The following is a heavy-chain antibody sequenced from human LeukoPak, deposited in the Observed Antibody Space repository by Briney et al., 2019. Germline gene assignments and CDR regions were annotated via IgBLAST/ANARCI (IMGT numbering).Heavy chain of an antibody. CDR2: IYYSGST. D-gene: IGHD2-15*01. CDR1: GGSISSYY. V-gene: IGHV4-59*01. Sequence: SETQSLTCTVSGGSISSYYWSWIRQPPGKGLEWIGYIYYSGSTNYNPSLKSRVTMSVDTSKNQFSLNLSSVTAADTAVYYCARVPGGYSFEPWGQGSLVSLSS. CDR3: ARVPGGYSFEP. J-gene: IGHJ5*02.